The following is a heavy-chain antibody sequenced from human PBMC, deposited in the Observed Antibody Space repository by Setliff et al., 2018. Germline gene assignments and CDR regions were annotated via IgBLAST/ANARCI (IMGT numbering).Heavy chain of an antibody. J-gene: IGHJ4*02. V-gene: IGHV3-23*01. Sequence: LRLSCAASGFTFSNYAMSWVRRAPGKGLAWVSGITGGGGSTYYADPVKGRFTISRDNSKNTLYLQMNSLRAEDTAVYYCVKDRYCSDASCSPDYFDYWGQGTLVTAPQ. D-gene: IGHD2-15*01. CDR1: GFTFSNYA. CDR2: ITGGGGST. CDR3: VKDRYCSDASCSPDYFDY.